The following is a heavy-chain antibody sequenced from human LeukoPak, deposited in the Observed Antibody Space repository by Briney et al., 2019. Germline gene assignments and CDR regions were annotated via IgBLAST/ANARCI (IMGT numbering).Heavy chain of an antibody. Sequence: PSETLSLTCTVSGGSISSYYWSWIRQPPGKGLEWIVYIYYSGSTNYNPSLKSRVTISVDTSKNQFSLKLSSVTAADTAVYYCARHPYDYGDQFDYWGQGTLVTVSS. CDR3: ARHPYDYGDQFDY. D-gene: IGHD4-17*01. CDR1: GGSISSYY. V-gene: IGHV4-59*08. CDR2: IYYSGST. J-gene: IGHJ4*02.